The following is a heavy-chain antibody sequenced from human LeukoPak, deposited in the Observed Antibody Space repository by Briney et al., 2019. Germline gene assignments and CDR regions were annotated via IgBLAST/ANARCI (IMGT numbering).Heavy chain of an antibody. Sequence: GGSLRLSCAASGFTFSSYGMHWVRQAPGKGLEWVAFIRYDGSNKYYADSVKGRFTISRDNSKNTLYLQMNSLGAEDTAVYYCARRQYLGSYYGMDVWGQGTTVTVS. CDR3: ARRQYLGSYYGMDV. CDR2: IRYDGSNK. V-gene: IGHV3-30*02. J-gene: IGHJ6*02. D-gene: IGHD4-11*01. CDR1: GFTFSSYG.